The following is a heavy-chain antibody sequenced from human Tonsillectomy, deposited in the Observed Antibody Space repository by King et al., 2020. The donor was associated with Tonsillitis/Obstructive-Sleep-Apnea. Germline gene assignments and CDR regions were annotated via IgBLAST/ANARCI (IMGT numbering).Heavy chain of an antibody. CDR3: TRAGLESSGYYGGMYYFHY. J-gene: IGHJ4*02. Sequence: EVQLVESGGGLVQPGRSLRLSCTASGFTFGDYAMNWVRQAPGKGLEWLGFIRSKAYGGTTEYGASVKGRFSISKDDSKSFAYLQMNSLKTADTAVYYCTRAGLESSGYYGGMYYFHYWGQGTLVTVSS. D-gene: IGHD3-22*01. CDR1: GFTFGDYA. V-gene: IGHV3-49*04. CDR2: IRSKAYGGTT.